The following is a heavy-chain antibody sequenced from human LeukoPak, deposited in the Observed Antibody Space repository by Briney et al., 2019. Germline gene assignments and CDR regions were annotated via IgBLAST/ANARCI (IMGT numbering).Heavy chain of an antibody. D-gene: IGHD6-19*01. V-gene: IGHV4-34*01. J-gene: IGHJ5*02. CDR2: INHSGSP. CDR1: GGSLSGHY. Sequence: PSETLSLTCAVHGGSLSGHYCIWLRQAPGKGLEWIGEINHSGSPNYSPSFKSRVTISADTSKNQFSLSLRSVTAADTAVYYCVRGPGIPVAASWGRGTLVTVSS. CDR3: VRGPGIPVAAS.